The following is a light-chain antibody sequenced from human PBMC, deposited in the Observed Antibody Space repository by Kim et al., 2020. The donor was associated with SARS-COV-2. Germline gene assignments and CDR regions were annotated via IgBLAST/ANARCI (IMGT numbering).Light chain of an antibody. CDR2: KVS. CDR1: PCLVCSDVNIY. CDR3: MQVTHWPFT. Sequence: LASIYCTSSPCLVCSDVNIYLDWFHQRPGQSPRRLIYKVSNRDSGVPDRFSGSGSGTDFTLQISRVEAEDVGVYYCMQVTHWPFTFGAGTKVDIK. J-gene: IGKJ3*01. V-gene: IGKV2-30*01.